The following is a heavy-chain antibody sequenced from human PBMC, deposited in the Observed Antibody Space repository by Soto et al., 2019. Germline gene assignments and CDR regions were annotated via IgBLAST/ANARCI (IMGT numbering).Heavy chain of an antibody. J-gene: IGHJ6*02. CDR2: IYYSGST. V-gene: IGHV4-59*01. CDR1: GGSISSYY. Sequence: SETLSLTCTVSGGSISSYYWSWIRQPPGKGLEWIGYIYYSGSTNYNPSLKSRVTISVDTSKNQFSLKLSSVTAADTAVYYCARAKKGYYYYGMDVWGQGTTVTVSS. CDR3: ARAKKGYYYYGMDV.